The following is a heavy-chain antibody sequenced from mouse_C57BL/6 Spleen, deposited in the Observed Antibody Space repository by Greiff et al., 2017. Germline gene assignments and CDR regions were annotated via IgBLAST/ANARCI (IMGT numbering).Heavy chain of an antibody. Sequence: QVQLQQSGAELAKPGASVKLSCKASGYTFTSYWMHWVKQRPGKGLEWIGYINPSSGYTKYNQKFKDKTTLTANKSSSTAYMQLSSLTYEVSSVYYCAREGLGRFAYWGQGTLVTVSA. V-gene: IGHV1-7*01. CDR1: GYTFTSYW. CDR3: AREGLGRFAY. J-gene: IGHJ3*01. D-gene: IGHD4-1*01. CDR2: INPSSGYT.